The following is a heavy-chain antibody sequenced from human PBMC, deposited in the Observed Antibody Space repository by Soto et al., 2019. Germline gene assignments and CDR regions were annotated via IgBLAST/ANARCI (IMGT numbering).Heavy chain of an antibody. Sequence: ASVKVSCKTSGYSFTGFHIHWVRQAPGQGLEWMGWMNPNTGATNYAQKFQGRVIMSRDTSISTAYMELNRLRLDDTAVYFCAREDSSNCFDPWRQRSLVTVSS. J-gene: IGHJ5*02. V-gene: IGHV1-2*02. CDR3: AREDSSNCFDP. CDR1: GYSFTGFH. CDR2: MNPNTGAT. D-gene: IGHD4-4*01.